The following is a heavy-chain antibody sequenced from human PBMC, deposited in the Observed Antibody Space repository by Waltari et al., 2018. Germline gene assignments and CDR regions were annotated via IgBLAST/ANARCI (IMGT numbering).Heavy chain of an antibody. Sequence: QVQLQESGPGLVKPSETLSITCTAPGASISSYYWSWIRQPAGKGLQWIGRIYTSGRTHYNPSLKSRVTMSVDTSKNQFSLKLSSVTAADTAVYYCARGSPPPSPCSSTSCYAYYFDYWGQGTLVTVSS. D-gene: IGHD2-2*01. V-gene: IGHV4-4*07. J-gene: IGHJ4*02. CDR2: IYTSGRT. CDR1: GASISSYY. CDR3: ARGSPPPSPCSSTSCYAYYFDY.